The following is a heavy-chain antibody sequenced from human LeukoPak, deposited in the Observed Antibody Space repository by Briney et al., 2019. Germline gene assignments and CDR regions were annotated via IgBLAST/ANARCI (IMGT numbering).Heavy chain of an antibody. CDR1: GFTVSSNY. D-gene: IGHD4-17*01. CDR2: IYSGGST. CDR3: ARGILYDYGDYYWFDP. J-gene: IGHJ5*02. Sequence: GGSLRLSCAASGFTVSSNYMSWVRQAPGKGLEWVSVIYSGGSTYYADSVKGRFTISRDNAKNSLYLQMNSLRAEDMAVCYCARGILYDYGDYYWFDPWGQGTLVTVSS. V-gene: IGHV3-53*01.